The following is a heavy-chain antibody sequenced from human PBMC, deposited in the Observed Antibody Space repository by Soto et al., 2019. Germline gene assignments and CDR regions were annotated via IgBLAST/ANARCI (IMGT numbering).Heavy chain of an antibody. CDR3: AKDRTVAARHFDY. D-gene: IGHD6-6*01. V-gene: IGHV3-23*01. Sequence: EVQLLESGGGLVQPGGSPRLSCAASGFAFSNYAMHWVRQAPGKGLEWVSSISTSIDATYYADSVKGRFTISRDDSKNTLYLQMNSLRAEDSAVYYCAKDRTVAARHFDYWGQGTQVTVSS. CDR1: GFAFSNYA. CDR2: ISTSIDAT. J-gene: IGHJ4*02.